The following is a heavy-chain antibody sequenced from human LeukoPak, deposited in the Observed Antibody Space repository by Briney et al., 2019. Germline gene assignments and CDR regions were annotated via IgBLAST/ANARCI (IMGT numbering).Heavy chain of an antibody. V-gene: IGHV3-23*01. Sequence: GGSLRLSCAASGFTFSSYAMSWVRQAPGKGLEWVSAISGSGGSTYYADSVKGRSTISRDNSKNTLYLQMNSLRAEDAAVYYCAKGGSGSLGYWGQGTLVTVSS. CDR3: AKGGSGSLGY. D-gene: IGHD6-19*01. J-gene: IGHJ4*02. CDR2: ISGSGGST. CDR1: GFTFSSYA.